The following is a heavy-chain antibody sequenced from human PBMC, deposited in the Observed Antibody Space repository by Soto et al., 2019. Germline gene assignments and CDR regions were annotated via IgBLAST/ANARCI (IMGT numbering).Heavy chain of an antibody. CDR3: AGGVLSGSYYNWFDP. V-gene: IGHV1-2*02. CDR1: GYTFTGYY. CDR2: INPNSGGT. Sequence: GASVKVSCKASGYTFTGYYMHWVRQAPGQGLEWMGWINPNSGGTDYAQKFQGRVTMTRDTSISTAYMELSRLRSDDTAVYYCAGGVLSGSYYNWFDPWGQRTPVTVPS. J-gene: IGHJ5*02. D-gene: IGHD1-26*01.